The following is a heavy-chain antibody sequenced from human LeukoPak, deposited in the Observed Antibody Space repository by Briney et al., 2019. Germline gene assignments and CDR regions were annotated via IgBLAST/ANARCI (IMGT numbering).Heavy chain of an antibody. V-gene: IGHV1-46*01. D-gene: IGHD1-1*01. J-gene: IGHJ6*04. CDR3: AGAGTTDKLGYYGMDV. CDR1: GYTFTSYY. Sequence: ASVKVSCKASGYTFTSYYMHWVRQPPGQGLEWMGIINPSGGSTSYAQKFQGRVTMTRDTSTRTVYMEPSSLGSEDTAVYYCAGAGTTDKLGYYGMDVWGKGTTVTVSS. CDR2: INPSGGST.